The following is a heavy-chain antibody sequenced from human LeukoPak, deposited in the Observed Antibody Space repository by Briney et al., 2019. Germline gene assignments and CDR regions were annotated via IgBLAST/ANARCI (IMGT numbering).Heavy chain of an antibody. CDR3: ARDLGDYGDPLGYYYYYYMDV. V-gene: IGHV3-21*01. CDR2: ISSSSSYI. Sequence: GGCLRLSCAASGFTFSSYSMNWVRQAPGEGLEWVSSISSSSSYIYYADSVKGRFTIARDNAKNSLYLQMNSLRAEDTAVYYCARDLGDYGDPLGYYYYYYMDVWGKGTTVTISS. CDR1: GFTFSSYS. J-gene: IGHJ6*03. D-gene: IGHD4-17*01.